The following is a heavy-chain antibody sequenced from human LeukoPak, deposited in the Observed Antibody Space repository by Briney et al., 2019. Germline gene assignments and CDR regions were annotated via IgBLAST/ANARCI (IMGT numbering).Heavy chain of an antibody. J-gene: IGHJ4*02. Sequence: GRSLRLSCEASGFTFSRYWMHWVRQAPGKGLGWVSRVNNDGSGTNYADSVKGRFIISRDNAKNTLYLQMSSLRAEDTAVYYCAREGDVVDTIGSFDYWGQGTLVTVSS. V-gene: IGHV3-74*01. CDR1: GFTFSRYW. CDR3: AREGDVVDTIGSFDY. CDR2: VNNDGSGT. D-gene: IGHD5-12*01.